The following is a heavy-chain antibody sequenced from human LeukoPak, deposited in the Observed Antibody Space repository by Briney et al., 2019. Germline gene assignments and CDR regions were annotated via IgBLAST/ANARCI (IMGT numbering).Heavy chain of an antibody. Sequence: SETLSLTCAVSGGSISSGGYSWRWLRQPPGRGLEWIGYIYHSGSTYYNPSLKSRVTISVDRSKNQFSLKLSSVTAADTAVYYCARGRGRGDYFDYWGQGTLVTVSS. V-gene: IGHV4-30-2*01. D-gene: IGHD3-10*01. CDR2: IYHSGST. J-gene: IGHJ4*02. CDR3: ARGRGRGDYFDY. CDR1: GGSISSGGYS.